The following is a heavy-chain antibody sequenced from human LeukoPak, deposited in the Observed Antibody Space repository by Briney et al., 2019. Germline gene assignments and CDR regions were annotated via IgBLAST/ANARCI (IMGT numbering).Heavy chain of an antibody. V-gene: IGHV1-24*01. J-gene: IGHJ1*01. CDR3: ATGGGYYYSEYFQH. D-gene: IGHD3-22*01. CDR1: GYTLTELS. Sequence: ASVKVSCKVSGYTLTELSMHWVRQAPGKGLEWMGGFDPEDGEPIYAQKFQGRVTMTEDTSTDTAYMELSSLRSEDTAVYYCATGGGYYYSEYFQHWGQGTLVTVSS. CDR2: FDPEDGEP.